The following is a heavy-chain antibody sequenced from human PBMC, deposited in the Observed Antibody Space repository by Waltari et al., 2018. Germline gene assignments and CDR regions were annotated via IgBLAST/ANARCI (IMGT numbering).Heavy chain of an antibody. J-gene: IGHJ4*02. Sequence: EVQLVESGGGLVQPGRSLRLSCAASGFTFADYAMHWVRQAPGKGLEWVSGISWNSGSIGYADSVKGRFTISRDNAKNSLYLQMNSLRAEDTALYYCAKGLYGSGSYEFDYWGQGTLVTVSS. V-gene: IGHV3-9*01. D-gene: IGHD3-10*01. CDR1: GFTFADYA. CDR2: ISWNSGSI. CDR3: AKGLYGSGSYEFDY.